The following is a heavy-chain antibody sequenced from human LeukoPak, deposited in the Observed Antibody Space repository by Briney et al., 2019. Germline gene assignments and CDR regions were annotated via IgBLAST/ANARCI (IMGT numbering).Heavy chain of an antibody. Sequence: ASVKVSCKASGGTFSSYAISWVRQAPGPGLEWMGGIIPIFGTANYAQKFQGRVTITADESTSTAYMELSSLRSEDTAVYYCASGMTTVTNAGFVYWGQGTLVTVSS. CDR1: GGTFSSYA. CDR3: ASGMTTVTNAGFVY. J-gene: IGHJ4*02. CDR2: IIPIFGTA. D-gene: IGHD4-17*01. V-gene: IGHV1-69*01.